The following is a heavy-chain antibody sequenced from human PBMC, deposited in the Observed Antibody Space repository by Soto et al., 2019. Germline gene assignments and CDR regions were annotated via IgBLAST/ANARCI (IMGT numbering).Heavy chain of an antibody. CDR2: IIPVFGTV. CDR1: GGTFSNYA. Sequence: QVRLVQSGAEVKKPGSSVKVSCKASGGTFSNYAITWLRLAPGQGLEWLGGIIPVFGTVNYAQKCQGRVTITADESTSTAYMELNRLRSEETAVYYCARDNPYTNSFGNWFDPWGEGTLVIVS. D-gene: IGHD6-13*01. J-gene: IGHJ5*02. CDR3: ARDNPYTNSFGNWFDP. V-gene: IGHV1-69*01.